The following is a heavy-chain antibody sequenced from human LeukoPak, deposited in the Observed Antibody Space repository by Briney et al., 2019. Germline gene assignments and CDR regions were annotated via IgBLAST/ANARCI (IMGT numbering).Heavy chain of an antibody. CDR2: IKQDGSKK. D-gene: IGHD5-24*01. CDR1: GFPFSSYW. J-gene: IGHJ4*02. V-gene: IGHV3-7*04. Sequence: GGSLRLSCVASGFPFSSYWMTWVRQAPGKGLEWVANIKQDGSKKSYVDSVKGRFTISRDNAKNSLYLQMNSQRDEDTAIYYCTRVGYIDEGIDYWGQGTLVTVSS. CDR3: TRVGYIDEGIDY.